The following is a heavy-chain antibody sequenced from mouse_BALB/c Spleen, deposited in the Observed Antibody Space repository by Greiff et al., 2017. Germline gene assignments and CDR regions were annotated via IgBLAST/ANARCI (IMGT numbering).Heavy chain of an antibody. V-gene: IGHV1-9*01. D-gene: IGHD2-3*01. CDR1: GYTFSSYW. Sequence: VQLQQSGAELMKPGASVKISRKATGYTFSSYWIEWVKQRPGHGLEWIGEILPGSGSTNYNEKFKGKATFTADTSSNTAYMQLSSLTSEDSAVYYCARGELSFGYYDYWGQGTTLTVSS. J-gene: IGHJ2*01. CDR3: ARGELSFGYYDY. CDR2: ILPGSGST.